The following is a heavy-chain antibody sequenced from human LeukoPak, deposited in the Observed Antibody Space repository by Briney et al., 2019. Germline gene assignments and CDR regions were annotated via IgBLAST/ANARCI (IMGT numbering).Heavy chain of an antibody. CDR1: GGSISSGSYY. V-gene: IGHV4-61*02. Sequence: PSETLSLTCTVSGGSISSGSYYWRWIRQPAGKGLEWIGRIYTSGSTNYNPSLKSRVTISVDTSKNQFSLKLSSVTAADTAVYYCAREGPLRYFDWLSSYWYFDLWGRGTLVTVSS. CDR3: AREGPLRYFDWLSSYWYFDL. CDR2: IYTSGST. J-gene: IGHJ2*01. D-gene: IGHD3-9*01.